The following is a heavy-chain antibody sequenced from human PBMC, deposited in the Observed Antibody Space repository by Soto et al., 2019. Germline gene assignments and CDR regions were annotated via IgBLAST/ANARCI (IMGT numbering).Heavy chain of an antibody. Sequence: SETLSLTCTVSGGSISSYYWSWIRQPPGKGLEWIGYIYYSGSTNYNPSLKSRVTISVDTSKNQFSLKLSPVTAADTAVYYCARGRGYHGDYDYAEYFQHWGQGTLVTVSS. CDR1: GGSISSYY. D-gene: IGHD5-12*01. CDR3: ARGRGYHGDYDYAEYFQH. J-gene: IGHJ1*01. CDR2: IYYSGST. V-gene: IGHV4-59*01.